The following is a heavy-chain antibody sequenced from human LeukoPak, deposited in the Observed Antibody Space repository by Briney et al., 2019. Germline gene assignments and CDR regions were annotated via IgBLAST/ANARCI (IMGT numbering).Heavy chain of an antibody. D-gene: IGHD6-19*01. CDR1: GFAFSSFA. CDR3: TKELHVAVAVADHYYFYMDA. V-gene: IGHV3-23*01. CDR2: INGGGNTT. Sequence: GGSLRLSCAASGFAFSSFAMGWVRQSAGKGLEWLSTINGGGNTTFYSDSVRGRFTISRHNSKNTLYLHMDSLRPDDTAIYYCTKELHVAVAVADHYYFYMDAWGRGTAVTVSS. J-gene: IGHJ6*03.